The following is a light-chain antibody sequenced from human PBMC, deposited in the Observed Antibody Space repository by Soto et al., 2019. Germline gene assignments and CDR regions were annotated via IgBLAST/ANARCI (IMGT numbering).Light chain of an antibody. CDR3: AGWAYSLSGSYV. V-gene: IGLV1-47*02. J-gene: IGLJ1*01. CDR2: SND. Sequence: QSVLTQPPSASGTPGQTVTISCSGSSSNIGSNYEYWYQQLPGPAPKHLIYSNDKRPSGVPDRFSCSKSGTSDSLAISGLRSEDEAEYYCAGWAYSLSGSYVFGSGTKVTVL. CDR1: SSNIGSNY.